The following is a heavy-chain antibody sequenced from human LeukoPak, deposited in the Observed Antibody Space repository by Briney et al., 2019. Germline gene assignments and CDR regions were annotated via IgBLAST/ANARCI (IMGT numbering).Heavy chain of an antibody. J-gene: IGHJ4*02. Sequence: GGSLRLSCAASGFTFSSYWMSWVRQAPGKGLEWVGRIKSKTDGGTTDYAAPVKGRFTISRDDSQNTLYLQMNSPKTEDTAVYYCTTGAPRAYSGSYSNCWGQGTLVTVSS. CDR3: TTGAPRAYSGSYSNC. D-gene: IGHD1-26*01. V-gene: IGHV3-15*01. CDR1: GFTFSSYW. CDR2: IKSKTDGGTT.